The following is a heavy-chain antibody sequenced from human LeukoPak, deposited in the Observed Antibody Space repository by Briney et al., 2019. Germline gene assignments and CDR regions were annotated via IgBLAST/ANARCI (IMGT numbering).Heavy chain of an antibody. Sequence: GGSLRLSCAASGFIFSDYYMTWIRQAPGKGLEWVSYTTNIDSTKKYADSVKGRFTISRDNAKNSLFLQMNSLRTEDTAVYYCARARLHHRSFDLKTSYYFDYWGQGTLVTVSS. V-gene: IGHV3-11*01. J-gene: IGHJ4*02. CDR3: ARARLHHRSFDLKTSYYFDY. D-gene: IGHD6-25*01. CDR1: GFIFSDYY. CDR2: TTNIDSTK.